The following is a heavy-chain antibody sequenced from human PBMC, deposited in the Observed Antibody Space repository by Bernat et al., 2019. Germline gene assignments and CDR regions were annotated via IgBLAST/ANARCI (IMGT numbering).Heavy chain of an antibody. Sequence: QVQLQESGPELVKPSQTLSLTCTVSGGSISSGDYYWSWIRQPPGKGLEWIGYIYYSGRTYYNPSLKSRVTISVDTSKNQFSLKLSSVTAADTAVYYCARVRDGDLNFDYWGQGTLVTVSS. CDR2: IYYSGRT. V-gene: IGHV4-30-4*01. J-gene: IGHJ4*02. CDR1: GGSISSGDYY. CDR3: ARVRDGDLNFDY. D-gene: IGHD4-17*01.